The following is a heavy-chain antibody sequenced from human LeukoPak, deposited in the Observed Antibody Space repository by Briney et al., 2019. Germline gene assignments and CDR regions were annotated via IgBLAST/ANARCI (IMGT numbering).Heavy chain of an antibody. J-gene: IGHJ5*02. CDR1: GYTFTANY. V-gene: IGHV1-2*02. CDR3: AREVYELWLDTNWFDP. CDR2: INPNSGGT. Sequence: ASVKVSCKAPGYTFTANYLHWVRQAPGQGLEWMGWINPNSGGTNYAQKFQGRVTMTRDTSISTAYMELSRLRSDDTAVYYCAREVYELWLDTNWFDPWGQGTLVTVSS. D-gene: IGHD6-19*01.